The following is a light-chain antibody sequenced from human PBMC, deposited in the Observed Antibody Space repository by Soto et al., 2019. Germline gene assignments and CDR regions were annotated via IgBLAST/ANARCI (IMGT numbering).Light chain of an antibody. CDR2: DAS. Sequence: IVLTQSPATLSLSPGERATFSCRASQNVNNFLAWYQQKPGQAPRLLIYDASNRATGIRARFSGSGSGTDFTLTISSLESEDVAIYYRQQRSNWPTFGQGTRLEIK. CDR1: QNVNNF. V-gene: IGKV3-11*01. J-gene: IGKJ5*01. CDR3: QQRSNWPT.